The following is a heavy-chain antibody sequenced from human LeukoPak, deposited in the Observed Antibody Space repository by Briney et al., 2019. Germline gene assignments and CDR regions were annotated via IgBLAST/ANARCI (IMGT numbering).Heavy chain of an antibody. Sequence: SETLSLTCTVSGGSISSSSYCWGWIRQPPGKGLEWIGSIYYSGSTYYNPSLKSRVTISVDTSKNQFSLKLSSVTAADTAAYYCARPSTGLVRKYDAFDIWGQGTMVTDSS. D-gene: IGHD6-19*01. CDR1: GGSISSSSYC. CDR3: ARPSTGLVRKYDAFDI. V-gene: IGHV4-39*01. CDR2: IYYSGST. J-gene: IGHJ3*02.